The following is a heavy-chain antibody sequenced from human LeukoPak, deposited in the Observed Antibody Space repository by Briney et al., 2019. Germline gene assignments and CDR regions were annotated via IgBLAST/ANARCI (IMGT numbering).Heavy chain of an antibody. CDR2: ISPSDNGI. D-gene: IGHD2-15*01. J-gene: IGHJ4*02. CDR1: GFTFNTYG. CDR3: AGGKSGYCSGGSCRHYFDY. Sequence: PGGSLRLSCAASGFTFNTYGMSWIRQAPGKGLEWVSYISPSDNGIYYADSVEGRFTISRDNAKNALYLQMNSLRAEDTAVYYCAGGKSGYCSGGSCRHYFDYWGQGTLVTVSS. V-gene: IGHV3-11*01.